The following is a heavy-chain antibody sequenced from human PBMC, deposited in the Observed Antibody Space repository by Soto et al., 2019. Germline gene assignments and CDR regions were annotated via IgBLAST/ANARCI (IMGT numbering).Heavy chain of an antibody. CDR2: INHSGST. V-gene: IGHV4-34*01. CDR1: GGSISSGGYS. D-gene: IGHD3-3*01. Sequence: PSETLSLTCAVSGGSISSGGYSWSWIRQPPGTGLEWIGEINHSGSTNYNPSLKSRVTISVDTSKNQFSLKLTSVTAADTAVYYCARWWSGSRQGFDPWGQGTLVTVSS. J-gene: IGHJ5*02. CDR3: ARWWSGSRQGFDP.